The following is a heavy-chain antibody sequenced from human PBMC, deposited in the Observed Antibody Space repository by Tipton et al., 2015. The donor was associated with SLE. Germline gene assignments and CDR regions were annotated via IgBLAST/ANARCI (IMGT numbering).Heavy chain of an antibody. J-gene: IGHJ4*02. Sequence: SLRLSCAASGFTFGSYGVNWVRLTPGKGLEWVSYISHSSSTIYYADSVKGRFTISRDNAKNSLYLQLNSLRAEDSGVYYCARDIWSGYYRRFDYWGQGTLVTVSS. V-gene: IGHV3-48*01. D-gene: IGHD3-3*01. CDR3: ARDIWSGYYRRFDY. CDR2: ISHSSSTI. CDR1: GFTFGSYG.